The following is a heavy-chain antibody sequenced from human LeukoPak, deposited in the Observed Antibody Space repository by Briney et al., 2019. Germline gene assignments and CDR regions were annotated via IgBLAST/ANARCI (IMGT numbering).Heavy chain of an antibody. D-gene: IGHD3-9*01. J-gene: IGHJ5*02. V-gene: IGHV1-24*01. CDR1: GYTLTELS. Sequence: ASVKVSCKVSGYTLTELSMHWVRQAPGKGLEWMGGFDPEDGETIYAQKFQGRVTMTEDTSTDTAYMELSSLRSEDTAVYYCARETLYYDILTGHHPFDPWGQGTLVTVSS. CDR3: ARETLYYDILTGHHPFDP. CDR2: FDPEDGET.